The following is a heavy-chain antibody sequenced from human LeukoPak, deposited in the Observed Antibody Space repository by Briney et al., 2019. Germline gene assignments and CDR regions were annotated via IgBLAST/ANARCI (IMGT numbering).Heavy chain of an antibody. V-gene: IGHV4-39*07. D-gene: IGHD3-3*01. CDR3: ARSTIFGVISLDY. J-gene: IGHJ4*02. CDR1: GGSISSGSYY. CDR2: INHSGST. Sequence: SETLSLTCTVSGGSISSGSYYWSWIRQPPGKGLEWIGEINHSGSTNYNPSLKSRVTISVDTSKNQFSLKLSSVTAADTAVYYCARSTIFGVISLDYWGQGTLVTVSS.